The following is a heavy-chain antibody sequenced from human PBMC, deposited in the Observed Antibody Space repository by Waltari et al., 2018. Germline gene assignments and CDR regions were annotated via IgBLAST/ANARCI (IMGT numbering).Heavy chain of an antibody. D-gene: IGHD2-21*01. CDR1: GGSISSGGYY. V-gene: IGHV4-31*03. CDR3: AREPDCGGDCPGEYYFDY. Sequence: QVQLQESGPGLVKPSQTLSLTCTVSGGSISSGGYYWSWIRQHPGKGLEWIGYIDYSGITYYNPSLKSRVTISVDTSKNQFSLKLSSVTAADTAVYYCAREPDCGGDCPGEYYFDYWGQGTLVTVSS. CDR2: IDYSGIT. J-gene: IGHJ4*02.